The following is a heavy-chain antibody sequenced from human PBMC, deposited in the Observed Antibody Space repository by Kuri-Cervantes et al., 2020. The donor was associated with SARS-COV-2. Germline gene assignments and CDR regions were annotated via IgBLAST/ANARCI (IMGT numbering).Heavy chain of an antibody. CDR1: GYTFTSYY. V-gene: IGHV1-46*01. D-gene: IGHD4-17*01. Sequence: ASVKVSCKASGYTFTSYYMHWVRQAPGQGLEWMGIINPSGGSTSYAQKFQGRVTMTRDTSTSTVYMELRSLRSDDTAVYYCAREGYGDYVCDYWGQGTLVTVSS. J-gene: IGHJ4*02. CDR3: AREGYGDYVCDY. CDR2: INPSGGST.